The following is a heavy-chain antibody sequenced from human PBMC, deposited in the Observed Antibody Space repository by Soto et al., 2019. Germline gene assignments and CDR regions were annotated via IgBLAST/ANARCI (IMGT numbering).Heavy chain of an antibody. D-gene: IGHD3-3*01. CDR1: GFTFSSYA. J-gene: IGHJ6*02. CDR2: ISGSGGST. CDR3: AKYGGSGSQTPYYYYGMDV. V-gene: IGHV3-23*01. Sequence: GGSLRLSCAASGFTFSSYAISWVRQAPGKGLEWVSAISGSGGSTYYADSVKGRFTISRDNSKNTLYLQMNSLRAEDTAVYYCAKYGGSGSQTPYYYYGMDVWGQGTTVTVSS.